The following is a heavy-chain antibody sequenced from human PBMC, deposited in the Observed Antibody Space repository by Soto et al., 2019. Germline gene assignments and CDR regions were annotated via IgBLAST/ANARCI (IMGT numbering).Heavy chain of an antibody. CDR2: IYYSGST. Sequence: QVQLQESGPGLVKPSQTLSLTCTVSGGSISSGGYYWSWIRQHPGKGLEWIGYIYYSGSTYYNPSLKRRVTISVDTSKKQFSLKLSSVTAADTAVYYCARGLAAAGTRGIWFDPWGQGTLVTVSS. D-gene: IGHD6-13*01. V-gene: IGHV4-31*03. CDR3: ARGLAAAGTRGIWFDP. CDR1: GGSISSGGYY. J-gene: IGHJ5*02.